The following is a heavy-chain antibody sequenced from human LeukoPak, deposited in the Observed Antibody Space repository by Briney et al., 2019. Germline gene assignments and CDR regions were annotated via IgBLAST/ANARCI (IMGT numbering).Heavy chain of an antibody. CDR1: GYSFTSYW. Sequence: GESLKISCXGSGYSFTSYWIGWERQMPGRGLEWMGIIYPGDSDTRYSPSFQGQVTISADKSISTAYLQWSSLKASDTAMYYCASQPLYCSSTSCYTGGWFDPWGQGTLVTVSS. CDR3: ASQPLYCSSTSCYTGGWFDP. V-gene: IGHV5-51*01. J-gene: IGHJ5*02. D-gene: IGHD2-2*02. CDR2: IYPGDSDT.